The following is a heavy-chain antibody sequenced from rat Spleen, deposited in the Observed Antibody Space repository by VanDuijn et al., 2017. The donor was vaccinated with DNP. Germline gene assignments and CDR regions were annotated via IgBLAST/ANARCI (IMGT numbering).Heavy chain of an antibody. CDR3: ARWPGYNPPYAMDA. CDR2: VNSAGNT. CDR1: GYSITSSYR. J-gene: IGHJ4*01. V-gene: IGHV3-3*01. D-gene: IGHD1-4*01. Sequence: EVQLQESGPGLVKTSQSLSLTCSVTGYSITSSYRWNWIRKFPGNKLEWMGSVNSAGNTNYNPSLKSRISITRDTSKNQFFLQVNSVNTEDTATYYCARWPGYNPPYAMDAWGQGTSVTVSS.